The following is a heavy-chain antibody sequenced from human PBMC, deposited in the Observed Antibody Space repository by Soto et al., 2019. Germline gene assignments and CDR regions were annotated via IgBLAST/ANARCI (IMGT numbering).Heavy chain of an antibody. J-gene: IGHJ6*02. D-gene: IGHD3-10*01. Sequence: QVQLVQSGAEVKKPGSSVKVSCKTSGVSFNNNGIGWVRQAPGHGLEWMGGVSAPFRTSNYARKFQGRISITADASTTTVNMELRSLTSEYTDQYYCARVLYYGSGSYSPYGMDVWGQGTTVTVSS. CDR1: GVSFNNNG. CDR3: ARVLYYGSGSYSPYGMDV. CDR2: VSAPFRTS. V-gene: IGHV1-69*01.